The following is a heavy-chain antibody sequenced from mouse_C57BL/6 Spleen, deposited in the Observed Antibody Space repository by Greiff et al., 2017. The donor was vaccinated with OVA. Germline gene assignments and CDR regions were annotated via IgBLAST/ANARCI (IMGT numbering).Heavy chain of an antibody. J-gene: IGHJ2*01. V-gene: IGHV6-3*01. CDR2: IRLKSDNYAT. CDR3: TANWAAFDY. CDR1: GFTFSNYW. D-gene: IGHD4-1*01. Sequence: EVKVVESGGGLVQPGGSMKLSCVASGFTFSNYWMNWVRQSPEKGLEWVAQIRLKSDNYATHYAESVKGRFTISRDDSKSSVYLQMNNLRAEDTGIYYCTANWAAFDYWGQGTTLTVSS.